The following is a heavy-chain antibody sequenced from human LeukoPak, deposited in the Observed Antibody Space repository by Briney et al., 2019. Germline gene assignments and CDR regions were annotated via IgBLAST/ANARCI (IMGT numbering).Heavy chain of an antibody. J-gene: IGHJ4*02. CDR3: ASDGWVTTYYFDY. CDR1: GYTFTSYG. D-gene: IGHD5-18*01. V-gene: IGHV1-18*01. CDR2: ISAYNGNT. Sequence: ASVKVSCKASGYTFTSYGISWVRQAPGQGLEWMGWISAYNGNTNYAQKFQGRVSITRDTSAKTAYMELSSLRSEDTAVYYCASDGWVTTYYFDYWGQGTLVTVSS.